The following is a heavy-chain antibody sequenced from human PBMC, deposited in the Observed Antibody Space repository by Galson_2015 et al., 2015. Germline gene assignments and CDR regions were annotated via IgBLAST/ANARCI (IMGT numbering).Heavy chain of an antibody. D-gene: IGHD1-26*01. CDR2: TYYRSKWYI. V-gene: IGHV6-1*01. Sequence: CAISGDSVSSNSVIWHWIRQSPSSGLEWLGRTYYRSKWYIDYAASVNSRITINPDTSKNQFSLQLNSVTPEDPAVYYCVKAPAGTYGIFQYWGQGTLVTVSS. CDR3: VKAPAGTYGIFQY. CDR1: GDSVSSNSVI. J-gene: IGHJ4*02.